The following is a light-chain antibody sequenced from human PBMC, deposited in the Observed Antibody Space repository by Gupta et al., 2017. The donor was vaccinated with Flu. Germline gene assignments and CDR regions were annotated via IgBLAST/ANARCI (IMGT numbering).Light chain of an antibody. CDR2: GAS. Sequence: GERAPLSCRASQTIGTCLEWYQQKLGQVPRLLIYGASNRVTGIPARFSGSGSETDFTLTISSLEPEDFAIYYCQQCNNRPITFGQGTRLDIK. V-gene: IGKV3-11*01. CDR1: QTIGTC. J-gene: IGKJ5*01. CDR3: QQCNNRPIT.